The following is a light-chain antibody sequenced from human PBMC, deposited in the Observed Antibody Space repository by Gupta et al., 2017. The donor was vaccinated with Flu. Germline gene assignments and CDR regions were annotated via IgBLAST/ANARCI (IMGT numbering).Light chain of an antibody. J-gene: IGLJ2*01. V-gene: IGLV3-21*02. CDR1: NIASKS. CDR3: QVWESSSDHVL. Sequence: SFVLTQPPSVSVAPGPTARLTCGANNIASKSVHWYQQKPGQAPVLVVYDNRDRPSGIPERFSGSNSGNTATLTISRVGAGDEADYYCQVWESSSDHVLFGGGTKLTVL. CDR2: DNR.